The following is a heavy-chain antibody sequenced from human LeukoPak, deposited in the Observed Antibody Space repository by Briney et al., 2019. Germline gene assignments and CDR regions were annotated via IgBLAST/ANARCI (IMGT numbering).Heavy chain of an antibody. CDR2: INPNSGGT. J-gene: IGHJ4*02. CDR1: GYTFTGYY. Sequence: ASVKVSCKASGYTFTGYYMHWVRQAPGQGLEWVGRINPNSGGTNYAQKFQGRVTMTRDTSISTAYMELSRLRSDDTAVYYCARDLQYLGERLFDYWGQGTLVTVSS. D-gene: IGHD1-1*01. CDR3: ARDLQYLGERLFDY. V-gene: IGHV1-2*06.